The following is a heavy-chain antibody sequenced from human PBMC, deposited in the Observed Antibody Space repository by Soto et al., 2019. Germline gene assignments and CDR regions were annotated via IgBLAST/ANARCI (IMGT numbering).Heavy chain of an antibody. CDR2: INAGNGNT. Sequence: ASVKVSCKASGYTFTSYAMHWVRQAPGQRLEWMGWINAGNGNTKYSQKFQGRVTITRDTSASTAYMELSSLRSEDTSVNYCARSRSYDILTGWYYYYGTVVWGQGTTLTVS. V-gene: IGHV1-3*01. CDR3: ARSRSYDILTGWYYYYGTVV. CDR1: GYTFTSYA. D-gene: IGHD3-9*01. J-gene: IGHJ6*02.